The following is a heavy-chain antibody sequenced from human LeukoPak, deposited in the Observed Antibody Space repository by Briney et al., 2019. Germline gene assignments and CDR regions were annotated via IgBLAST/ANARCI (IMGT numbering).Heavy chain of an antibody. CDR1: GLTLSTYW. Sequence: GGSLRLSCAASGLTLSTYWMHWVRQAPGKGLEWVANIKEDGSQKYYVDPVKGRFTISRDNAKNSLYLQMNSLRVEDTAVYHCARDWGAMDVWGQGTTVTVSS. CDR3: ARDWGAMDV. V-gene: IGHV3-7*01. J-gene: IGHJ6*02. CDR2: IKEDGSQK. D-gene: IGHD3-16*01.